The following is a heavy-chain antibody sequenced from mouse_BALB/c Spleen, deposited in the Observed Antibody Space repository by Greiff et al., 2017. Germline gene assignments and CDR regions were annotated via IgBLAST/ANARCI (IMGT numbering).Heavy chain of an antibody. CDR2: IWGGGST. V-gene: IGHV2-6-5*01. CDR3: AKDPTGVYRGFAY. D-gene: IGHD1-1*01. CDR1: GFSLTDYG. Sequence: VKLMESGPGLVAPSQSLSITCTVSGFSLTDYGVSWIRQPPGKGLEWLGVIWGGGSTSYNSALKSRLSISEDNSKSQVFLKMNSLQTDDTAMYCCAKDPTGVYRGFAYWGQGTLVTVSA. J-gene: IGHJ3*01.